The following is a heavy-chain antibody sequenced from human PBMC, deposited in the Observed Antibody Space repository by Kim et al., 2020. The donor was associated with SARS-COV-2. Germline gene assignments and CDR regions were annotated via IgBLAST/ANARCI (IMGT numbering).Heavy chain of an antibody. D-gene: IGHD2-2*01. V-gene: IGHV3-23*01. CDR3: AKNVHVTSVTFLWYFDL. CDR2: IFGSSNGT. J-gene: IGHJ2*01. Sequence: GGSLRLSCVASRFTFSSYAMNWVRQAPGKGLEWVSTIFGSSNGTYYPDSVRGRFIVSRDNSKNTLYLQMNNLRADDTAIYYCAKNVHVTSVTFLWYFDLWGRGTSVTVSS. CDR1: RFTFSSYA.